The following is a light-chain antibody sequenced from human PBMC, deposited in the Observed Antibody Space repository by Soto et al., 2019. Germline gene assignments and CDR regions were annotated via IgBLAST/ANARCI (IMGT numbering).Light chain of an antibody. CDR2: TNV. CDR3: SATDDSLGGPV. V-gene: IGLV1-47*02. CDR1: YSNVETNY. J-gene: IGLJ2*01. Sequence: QSVLTQPPSASGTPGQRVTISCSGSYSNVETNYVYWYQQVPGTAPKLLIYTNVQRPSGVPDRFSASKSGTSASLAISGLRSEDEADYFCSATDDSLGGPVFGGGTKLTVL.